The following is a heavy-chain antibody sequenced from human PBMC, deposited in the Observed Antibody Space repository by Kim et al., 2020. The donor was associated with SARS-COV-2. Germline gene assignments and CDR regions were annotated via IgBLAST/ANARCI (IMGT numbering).Heavy chain of an antibody. Sequence: SVKVSCKASGLTFTTSAVQWVRQARGQRLEWIGWIVVGSGNTNYAQKFQERVTITRDMSTSTAYMELSSPRSEDTAVYYCAARATVDAFDIWGQGTMVTVSS. D-gene: IGHD1-26*01. V-gene: IGHV1-58*01. CDR2: IVVGSGNT. CDR3: AARATVDAFDI. J-gene: IGHJ3*02. CDR1: GLTFTTSA.